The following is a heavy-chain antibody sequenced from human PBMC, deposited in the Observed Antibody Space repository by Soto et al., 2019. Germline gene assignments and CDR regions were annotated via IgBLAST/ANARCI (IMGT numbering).Heavy chain of an antibody. CDR1: GVSISSGY. V-gene: IGHV4-59*12. CDR2: ISHSGIR. D-gene: IGHD5-12*01. CDR3: ARNVDNFDGYFDY. Sequence: SETLSLTCIVSGVSISSGYCTWIRQSPGKGLEWIGYISHSGIRHYNASLQSRLTMSVETSKNQFSLKLSSVTAADTAVYCCARNVDNFDGYFDYWGQGTLVTVSS. J-gene: IGHJ4*02.